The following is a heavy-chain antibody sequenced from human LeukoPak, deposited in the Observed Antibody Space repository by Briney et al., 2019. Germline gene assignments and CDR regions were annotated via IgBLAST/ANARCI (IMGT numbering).Heavy chain of an antibody. V-gene: IGHV1-69*06. CDR3: AREAISLGSVWPFFDY. J-gene: IGHJ4*02. CDR1: GATFSSYA. Sequence: GASVKVSCKASGATFSSYAISWVRQAPGQGLEWMGGITPFFGTANYAQKFQGRVTITADKSTSTAYMELSSLRSEDTAVYYCAREAISLGSVWPFFDYWGQGTLVTVSP. D-gene: IGHD6-19*01. CDR2: ITPFFGTA.